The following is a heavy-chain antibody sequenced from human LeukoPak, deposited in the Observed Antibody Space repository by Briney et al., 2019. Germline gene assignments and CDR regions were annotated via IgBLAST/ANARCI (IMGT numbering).Heavy chain of an antibody. V-gene: IGHV4-59*08. Sequence: SQTLSLTCTVSGGSISSYYWSWIRQPPGKGLEWIGYIYYSGSTNYNPSLKSRVTISVDTSKNQFSLKLNSVTAADTAVYYCATASSHSSGWSHYGMDVWGQGTTVTVSS. CDR2: IYYSGST. CDR1: GGSISSYY. J-gene: IGHJ6*02. D-gene: IGHD6-19*01. CDR3: ATASSHSSGWSHYGMDV.